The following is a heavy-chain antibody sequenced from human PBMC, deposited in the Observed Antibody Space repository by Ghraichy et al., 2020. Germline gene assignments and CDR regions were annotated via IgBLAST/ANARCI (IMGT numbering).Heavy chain of an antibody. CDR1: GGSFSGYY. D-gene: IGHD2-2*01. CDR2: INHSGST. CDR3: ARGWSCSSTSPPCFDY. V-gene: IGHV4-34*01. J-gene: IGHJ4*02. Sequence: SETLSLTCAVYGGSFSGYYWSWIRQPPGKGLEWIGEINHSGSTNYNPSLKSRVTISVDTSKNQFSLKLSSVTATDTAVYYCARGWSCSSTSPPCFDYWGQGTLVTVSS.